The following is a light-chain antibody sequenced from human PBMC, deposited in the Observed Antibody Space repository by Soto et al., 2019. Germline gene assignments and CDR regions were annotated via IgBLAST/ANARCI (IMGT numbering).Light chain of an antibody. V-gene: IGLV2-14*01. CDR1: SSDVGGYNY. Sequence: QSALTQPASVSGSPGQSITISCTGTSSDVGGYNYVSWYQQHPGKAPKLMIYEVSNRPSGVSNRFSGSKSGNTASLTISGLQAEDEADYYCSSYTIINTWVFGGGTKRTVL. CDR2: EVS. J-gene: IGLJ3*02. CDR3: SSYTIINTWV.